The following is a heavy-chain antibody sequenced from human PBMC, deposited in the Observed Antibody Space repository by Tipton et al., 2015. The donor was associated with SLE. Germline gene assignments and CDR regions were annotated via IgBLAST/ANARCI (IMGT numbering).Heavy chain of an antibody. Sequence: TLSLTCIFSDGSISSGGYYWSWIRQDPGKGLEWIGYVYYTGNTYYNPSTFYNPSLKSRVTISIDTSKNQSSLKLSSVTAADTAVYYCARLPVVYYYYMDVWGKGTTVTVSS. CDR1: DGSISSGGYY. V-gene: IGHV4-31*03. CDR2: VYYTGNT. J-gene: IGHJ6*03. D-gene: IGHD4-23*01. CDR3: ARLPVVYYYYMDV.